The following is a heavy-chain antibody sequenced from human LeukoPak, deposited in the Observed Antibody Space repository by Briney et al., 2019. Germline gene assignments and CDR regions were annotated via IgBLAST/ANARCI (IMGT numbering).Heavy chain of an antibody. V-gene: IGHV3-20*04. D-gene: IGHD2-2*03. CDR2: INWNGGST. Sequence: PGGSLRLSCAASGFTFGNYGMNWVRQAPGKGLEWVSGINWNGGSTGYADSVKGRFTISRDNAKNSLYLQMNSLRAEDTALYYRARDGMVIVVNTFDYWGQGTLVTVSP. CDR3: ARDGMVIVVNTFDY. CDR1: GFTFGNYG. J-gene: IGHJ4*02.